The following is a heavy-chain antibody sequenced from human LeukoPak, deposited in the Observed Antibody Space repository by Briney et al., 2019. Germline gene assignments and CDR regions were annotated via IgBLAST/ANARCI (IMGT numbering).Heavy chain of an antibody. J-gene: IGHJ6*02. Sequence: GRSLRLSCAASGFTFSSYAMHWVRQAPGKGLEWVAVVSYDGSNKYYADSVKGRFTISRDNSKNTLYLQMNSLRADDTAVYYCARAGRQWLPRRWNTGPYYYYYGMDVWGQGTTVTVSS. CDR2: VSYDGSNK. V-gene: IGHV3-30-3*01. CDR3: ARAGRQWLPRRWNTGPYYYYYGMDV. D-gene: IGHD6-19*01. CDR1: GFTFSSYA.